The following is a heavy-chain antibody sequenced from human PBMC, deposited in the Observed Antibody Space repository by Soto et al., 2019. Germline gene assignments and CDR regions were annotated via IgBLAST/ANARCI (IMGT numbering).Heavy chain of an antibody. CDR3: ARESAYVGDY. D-gene: IGHD3-10*02. Sequence: QVQLVQSGAEVKKPGASVKVSCKASGYTFTSYDINWVRQATGQGLEWMGWMNPNSGNTGYAQKFQGRVNMTRNTYISTGYMELSRLRSEDTAVYDCARESAYVGDYWGQGKQVTVSS. CDR1: GYTFTSYD. V-gene: IGHV1-8*01. J-gene: IGHJ4*02. CDR2: MNPNSGNT.